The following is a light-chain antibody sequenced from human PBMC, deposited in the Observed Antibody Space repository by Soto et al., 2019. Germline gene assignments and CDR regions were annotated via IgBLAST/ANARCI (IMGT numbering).Light chain of an antibody. CDR3: QQYGSSPPIT. CDR2: DAS. V-gene: IGKV3D-20*01. CDR1: QSVSSSY. Sequence: EIVLTQSPATLSLSPGERATLSCGASQSVSSSYLAWYQQKPGLAPRLLIYDASSRPTGIPDRFSGSGSGTDFTLTISRLEPEDFAVYYYQQYGSSPPITFGQGTRLEIK. J-gene: IGKJ5*01.